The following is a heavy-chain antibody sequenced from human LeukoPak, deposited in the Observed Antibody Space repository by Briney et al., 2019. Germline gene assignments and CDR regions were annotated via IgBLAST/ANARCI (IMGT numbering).Heavy chain of an antibody. J-gene: IGHJ4*02. Sequence: SETLSLTCTVSGGSISSSSHYWGWIRQPPGKGLEWIGNIYYSGSTYYKSSLKSRVTISVDTSKNQFSLKLSSVTAADTAVYYCARPTAEGAISFDYWGQGTLVTVSS. D-gene: IGHD5-18*01. CDR2: IYYSGST. CDR1: GGSISSSSHY. V-gene: IGHV4-39*01. CDR3: ARPTAEGAISFDY.